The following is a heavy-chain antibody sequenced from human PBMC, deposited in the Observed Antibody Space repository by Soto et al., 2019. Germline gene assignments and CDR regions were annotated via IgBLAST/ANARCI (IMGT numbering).Heavy chain of an antibody. CDR3: ARDKGQLVPADGY. J-gene: IGHJ4*02. CDR1: GFTFSDYY. V-gene: IGHV3-11*01. Sequence: GSLRLSCAASGFTFSDYYMSWIRQAPGKGLEWVSYITSSGSSIYYADSVKGRFTISRDNAKNSLYLQMNSLRAEDTAVYYCARDKGQLVPADGYWGQGTLVTVSS. CDR2: ITSSGSSI. D-gene: IGHD6-6*01.